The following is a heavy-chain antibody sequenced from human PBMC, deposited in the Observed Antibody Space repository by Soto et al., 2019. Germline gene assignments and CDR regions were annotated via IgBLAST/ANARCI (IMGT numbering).Heavy chain of an antibody. Sequence: SETLSLTGTVSGGSITSGDYYWSWIRQPPGKGLEWIGYIYYSATTYYNPSLKSRLTISIDTSKNQFSLKLSSVTAADTAVYFCARGFRGVYFDFWGQGTLVTVSS. D-gene: IGHD3-10*01. V-gene: IGHV4-30-4*01. CDR3: ARGFRGVYFDF. CDR1: GGSITSGDYY. J-gene: IGHJ4*02. CDR2: IYYSATT.